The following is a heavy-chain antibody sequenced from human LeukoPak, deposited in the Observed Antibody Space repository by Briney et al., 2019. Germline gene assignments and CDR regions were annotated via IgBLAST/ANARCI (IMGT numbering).Heavy chain of an antibody. Sequence: PSETLSLTCTVSGASVSSSGYYWEWIRQPPGKGLEWVGSVFYSGSTNYNPSLKSRLTMSVDTSKNQFSLRLSSVTATDTAVYYCATRRSGSHPYYWGQGTLVTVSS. V-gene: IGHV4-39*01. CDR1: GASVSSSGYY. CDR3: ATRRSGSHPYY. CDR2: VFYSGST. J-gene: IGHJ4*02. D-gene: IGHD1-26*01.